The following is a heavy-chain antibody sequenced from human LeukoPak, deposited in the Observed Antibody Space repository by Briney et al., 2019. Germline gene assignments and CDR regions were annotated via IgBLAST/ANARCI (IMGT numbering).Heavy chain of an antibody. J-gene: IGHJ6*03. CDR2: IYYSGST. CDR3: ARHVSAYSSGLPYYMDV. CDR1: GDSISPYY. Sequence: SETLPLTCTASGDSISPYYWSWIRQPPGKGLEWIGYIYYSGSTNYNPSLKSRVTMSVDTSKNQFSLKLSSVTAADTAVYYCARHVSAYSSGLPYYMDVWGKGTTVTVSS. V-gene: IGHV4-59*08. D-gene: IGHD6-19*01.